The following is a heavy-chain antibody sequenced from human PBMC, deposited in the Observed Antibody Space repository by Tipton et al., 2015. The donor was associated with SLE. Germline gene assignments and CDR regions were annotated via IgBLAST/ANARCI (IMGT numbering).Heavy chain of an antibody. CDR3: STVRYDYGMDV. J-gene: IGHJ6*02. V-gene: IGHV4-39*01. CDR1: GGSISSSSYY. CDR2: IYYSGST. Sequence: LRLSCTVSGGSISSSSYYWGWIRQPPGKGLEWIGSIYYSGSTYYNPSLKSRVTISVDTSKNQFSLKLSSVTAADTAVHYCSTVRYDYGMDVWGQGTTVTVSS. D-gene: IGHD1-1*01.